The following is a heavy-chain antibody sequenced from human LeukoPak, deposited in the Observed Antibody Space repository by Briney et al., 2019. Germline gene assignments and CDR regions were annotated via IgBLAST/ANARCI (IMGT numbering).Heavy chain of an antibody. Sequence: GGSLRLSCAASGFTFSSHALSLVRQTPGKGLEWVSSIDAGSDNILYADPVKGRFTISRDNFSNTLYLQMNSLRAEDAAVFYCARDQYDTWSRRGNFDSWGQGTLVIVSS. J-gene: IGHJ4*02. CDR3: ARDQYDTWSRRGNFDS. V-gene: IGHV3-23*01. CDR2: IDAGSDNI. CDR1: GFTFSSHA. D-gene: IGHD3/OR15-3a*01.